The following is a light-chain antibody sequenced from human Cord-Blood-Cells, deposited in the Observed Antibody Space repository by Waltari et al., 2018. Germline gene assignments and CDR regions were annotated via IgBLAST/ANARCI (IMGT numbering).Light chain of an antibody. CDR3: CSYAGSSTYVA. CDR1: SSAVGSYNL. CDR2: EVS. V-gene: IGLV2-23*02. Sequence: QSALTQPASVSGSPGQSITIPCTGTSSAVGSYNLFSWYQQHPGKAPKLMIYEVSKRPSGVSNRFSGSKSGNTASLTISGLQAEDEADYYCCSYAGSSTYVAFGGGTKLTVL. J-gene: IGLJ2*01.